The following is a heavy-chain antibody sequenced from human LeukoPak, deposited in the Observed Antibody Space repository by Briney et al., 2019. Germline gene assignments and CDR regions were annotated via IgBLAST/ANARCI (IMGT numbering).Heavy chain of an antibody. D-gene: IGHD2-2*01. Sequence: GGSLRLSCAASGFTFSNFWMYWVRQAPGKGLVWVSRINSGGSSTNYADSVKGRFTISRDNSKDSLYLQMNSLRPEDSALYHCAKANDLEYQHYYMDVWGKGTTVTVSS. CDR1: GFTFSNFW. J-gene: IGHJ6*03. CDR3: AKANDLEYQHYYMDV. CDR2: INSGGSST. V-gene: IGHV3-74*01.